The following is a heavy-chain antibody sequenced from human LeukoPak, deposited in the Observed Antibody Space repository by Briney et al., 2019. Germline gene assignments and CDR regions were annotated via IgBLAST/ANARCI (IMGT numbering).Heavy chain of an antibody. V-gene: IGHV3-23*01. CDR2: ISGSGGST. CDR3: AKGRPSRIAVAGTTYY. Sequence: PGGSLRLSCAASGYTFSSYAMSWVRQAPGKGLEWVSAISGSGGSTYYAHSVKGRFTISRDNSKNTLYLQMNRLRAEDTAVYYCAKGRPSRIAVAGTTYYWGQGTLVTVSS. CDR1: GYTFSSYA. J-gene: IGHJ4*02. D-gene: IGHD6-19*01.